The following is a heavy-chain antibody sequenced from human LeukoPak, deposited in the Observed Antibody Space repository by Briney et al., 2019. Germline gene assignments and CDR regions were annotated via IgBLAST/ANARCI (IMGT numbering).Heavy chain of an antibody. Sequence: SQALSPPFAISGDTVSSNSAAWNWIRPSPSSGLEWLGRTYFRSKWYTDYAESVKGRISINPDTSKNQFSLQLNSVNPEDTAVYYCANFYLDNWSQGRLVTVSS. J-gene: IGHJ4*02. CDR2: TYFRSKWYT. CDR3: ANFYLDN. CDR1: GDTVSSNSAA. V-gene: IGHV6-1*01.